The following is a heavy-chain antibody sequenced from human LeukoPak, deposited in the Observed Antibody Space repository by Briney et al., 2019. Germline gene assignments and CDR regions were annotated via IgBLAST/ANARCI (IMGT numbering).Heavy chain of an antibody. V-gene: IGHV1-18*01. Sequence: ASVKVSCKASGYTFSSYSIAWVRQAPGQGLEWMGWVSSYEGHTSYAQNIQDRITMTTDTPTSTAYMDIRSLRSDDTAIYYCARSLYSSGWAFDSWGQGTLVTVSS. J-gene: IGHJ4*02. CDR1: GYTFSSYS. D-gene: IGHD6-19*01. CDR3: ARSLYSSGWAFDS. CDR2: VSSYEGHT.